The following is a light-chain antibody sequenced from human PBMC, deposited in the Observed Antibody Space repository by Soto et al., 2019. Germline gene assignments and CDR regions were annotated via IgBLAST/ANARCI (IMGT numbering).Light chain of an antibody. CDR2: GAS. CDR1: QSVTSTY. CDR3: QQYVSPPIT. Sequence: EIVLTQSPGTLSLSPGERATLSCRASQSVTSTYLGWYQQKPGQAPSLLIYGASSRATGIPDRFSGSGSGTELDITISRLEPEDFAVYYCQQYVSPPITFGQGTRLEIK. J-gene: IGKJ5*01. V-gene: IGKV3-20*01.